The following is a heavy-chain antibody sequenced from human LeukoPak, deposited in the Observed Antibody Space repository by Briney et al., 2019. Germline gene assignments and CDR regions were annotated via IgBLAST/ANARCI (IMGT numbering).Heavy chain of an antibody. V-gene: IGHV3-23*01. CDR3: AKGLWGAYYYGMDV. CDR1: GFTFSNYA. CDR2: ISGSGATT. J-gene: IGHJ6*02. D-gene: IGHD3-16*01. Sequence: GGSLRLSCAASGFTFSNYAMSWVRQAPGKGLEWVSVISGSGATTDYADSVMGRFTISRDNSKNTLYLQLDSLRAEDTAVYFCAKGLWGAYYYGMDVWGQETTVTVSS.